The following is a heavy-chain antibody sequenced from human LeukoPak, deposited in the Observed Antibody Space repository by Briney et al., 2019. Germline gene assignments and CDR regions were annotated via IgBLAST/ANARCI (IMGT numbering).Heavy chain of an antibody. CDR1: GGSISSYY. V-gene: IGHV4-59*08. CDR3: ARQVLPGGMDV. Sequence: SETLSLTCTVSGGSISSYYWSWIRQPPGKGLEWIGYIYYSGSTNYNPSLKSRVTISVDTSKNQFSLKLSSVTAADTAVYYCARQVLPGGMDVWGQGTTVTVSS. D-gene: IGHD3-10*01. J-gene: IGHJ6*02. CDR2: IYYSGST.